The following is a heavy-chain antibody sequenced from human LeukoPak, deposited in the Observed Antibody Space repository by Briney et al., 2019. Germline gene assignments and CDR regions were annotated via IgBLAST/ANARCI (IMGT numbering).Heavy chain of an antibody. Sequence: GASVKVSCKVSGYTLTELSMHWVRQAPGKGLEWMGGFDPEDGETIYAQKFQGRVTMTEDTSTDTAYMELSSLRSEDTAVYYCATALMTPNAFDIRGQGTMVTVSS. D-gene: IGHD2-15*01. V-gene: IGHV1-24*01. J-gene: IGHJ3*02. CDR2: FDPEDGET. CDR1: GYTLTELS. CDR3: ATALMTPNAFDI.